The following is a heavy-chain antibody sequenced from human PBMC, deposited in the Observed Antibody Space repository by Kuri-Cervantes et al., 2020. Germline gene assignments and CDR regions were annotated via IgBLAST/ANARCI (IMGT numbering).Heavy chain of an antibody. D-gene: IGHD2-15*01. V-gene: IGHV3-72*01. CDR3: AKDRRGGSGGSCIDY. CDR1: GFTFSDHY. Sequence: GESLKISCAASGFTFSDHYMDWVRQAPGKGLEWVGRTRNKANSYTTEYAASVKGRFTISRDDSKNSLYLQMNSLKTEDTALYYCAKDRRGGSGGSCIDYWGQGTLVTVSS. J-gene: IGHJ4*02. CDR2: TRNKANSYTT.